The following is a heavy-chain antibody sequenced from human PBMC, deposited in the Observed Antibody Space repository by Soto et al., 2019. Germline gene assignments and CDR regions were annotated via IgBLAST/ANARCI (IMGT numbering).Heavy chain of an antibody. Sequence: GESLKISCKGSGYSFTSYWIGWVRQMPGKGLEWMGIIYPGDSDTRYSPSFQGQVTISADKSISTAYLQWSSLKASDTAMYYCARRGGSRVGYYGMDVWGQGTTVTVSS. V-gene: IGHV5-51*01. J-gene: IGHJ6*02. CDR3: ARRGGSRVGYYGMDV. D-gene: IGHD3-16*01. CDR2: IYPGDSDT. CDR1: GYSFTSYW.